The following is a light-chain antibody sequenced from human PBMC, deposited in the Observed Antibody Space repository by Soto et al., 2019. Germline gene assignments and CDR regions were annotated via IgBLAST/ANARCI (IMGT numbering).Light chain of an antibody. CDR2: DVS. V-gene: IGLV2-14*03. CDR3: SSYTSSSLVV. Sequence: QSALTQPASVSGSPGQSITISCTGTSSDVGAYNYVSWYQQHPGKAPKLMIFDVSNQPSGVSNRFSGSKSGNTASLTISGLQAEDEADYYCSSYTSSSLVVFGGGTKVTVL. J-gene: IGLJ2*01. CDR1: SSDVGAYNY.